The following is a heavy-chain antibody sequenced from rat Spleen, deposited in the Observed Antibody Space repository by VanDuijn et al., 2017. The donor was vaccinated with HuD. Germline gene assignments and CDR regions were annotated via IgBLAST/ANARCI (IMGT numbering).Heavy chain of an antibody. CDR1: GFTFSDYY. V-gene: IGHV5-20*01. J-gene: IGHJ2*01. D-gene: IGHD1-10*01. CDR3: ATYTNYFFEH. Sequence: EVQLVESGGGLVQPGRSLKLSCAASGFTFSDYYMAWVRQAPAKGLEWVTSISYADFTPYYRDSVKGRFTISRDNAKSTLYLQMDSLRSEDTATYYCATYTNYFFEHWGQGVMVTVSS. CDR2: ISYADFTP.